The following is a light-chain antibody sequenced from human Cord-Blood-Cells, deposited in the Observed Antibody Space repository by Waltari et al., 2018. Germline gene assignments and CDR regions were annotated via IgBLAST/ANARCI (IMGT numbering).Light chain of an antibody. CDR1: SGDVVGYNY. CDR3: SSYAGSNNLV. Sequence: QSALTQPPSASGSPGQSVTISSTGTSGDVVGYNYFSWYHQPPGKAPKLMIYEVSKWPSGVPDRFSGSKSGNTASLTVSGLQAEDEADYYCSSYAGSNNLVFGGGTKLTVL. J-gene: IGLJ3*02. CDR2: EVS. V-gene: IGLV2-8*01.